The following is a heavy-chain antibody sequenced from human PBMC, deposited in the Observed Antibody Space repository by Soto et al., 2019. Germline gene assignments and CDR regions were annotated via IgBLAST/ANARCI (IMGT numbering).Heavy chain of an antibody. Sequence: EVQLLESGGGLVQPGGSLRLSCAASGITFSSYVMSWVRQAPGKGLKWVSTISGSGGTTNYADSVTGRVTISVDNSKNTLYLQMKSLRAEYTAVYYCEGTTGTECDFDSLGQGTLVTVSS. CDR2: ISGSGGTT. D-gene: IGHD1-1*01. J-gene: IGHJ4*02. CDR1: GITFSSYV. V-gene: IGHV3-23*01. CDR3: EGTTGTECDFDS.